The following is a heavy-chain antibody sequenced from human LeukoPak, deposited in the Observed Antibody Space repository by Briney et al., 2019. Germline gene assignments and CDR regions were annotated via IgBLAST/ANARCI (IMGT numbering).Heavy chain of an antibody. D-gene: IGHD2-2*03. CDR2: INHSGST. Sequence: PSETLSLTCAVYGGSFSGYYWSWLRQPPGKGLEWIGEINHSGSTNYNPSLKSRVTISVDTSKNQFSLKLSSVTAADTAVYYCARGRGRIGFYYYGMDVWGQGTTVTVSS. CDR3: ARGRGRIGFYYYGMDV. CDR1: GGSFSGYY. V-gene: IGHV4-34*01. J-gene: IGHJ6*02.